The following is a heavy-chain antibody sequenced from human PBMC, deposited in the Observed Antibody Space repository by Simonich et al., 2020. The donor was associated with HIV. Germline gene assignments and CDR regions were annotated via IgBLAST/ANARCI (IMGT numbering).Heavy chain of an antibody. V-gene: IGHV1-3*01. CDR1: GYTFTTYS. D-gene: IGHD1-1*01. Sequence: QVHLVQSGAEVKKPGASVKLSCKASGYTFTTYSMHWVRQAPGKRLEWRGWINACNGHHKYAQKFQGRVPITRDTSASTAYMELSSLTSEDTAVYYCARDSATRTDAGAFDIWGQGTMVTVSS. CDR2: INACNGHH. J-gene: IGHJ3*02. CDR3: ARDSATRTDAGAFDI.